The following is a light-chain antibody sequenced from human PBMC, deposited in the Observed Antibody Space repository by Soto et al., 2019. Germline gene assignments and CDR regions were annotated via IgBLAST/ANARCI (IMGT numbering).Light chain of an antibody. J-gene: IGKJ2*01. CDR2: GAS. V-gene: IGKV3-15*01. Sequence: EIVMTQSPATLSVSPGERATLSCRASQSVSSNLAGYQQKPGQAPRLLIYGASTRDNGVPARFSGSGSGTEFTLTISSLQSEDSAVYYCQQHNNWPPYTFGQGTKLEIK. CDR1: QSVSSN. CDR3: QQHNNWPPYT.